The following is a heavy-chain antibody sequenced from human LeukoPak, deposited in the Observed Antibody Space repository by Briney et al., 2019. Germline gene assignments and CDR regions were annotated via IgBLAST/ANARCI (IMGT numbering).Heavy chain of an antibody. Sequence: GGSLRLSCAASGFTFSTYSMNWVRQAPGKELEWVSSISITSYMYYADSVKGRFTISRDNAKSSLYLQMNSLRAEDTAVYYCARWNSDYAPYGMDVWGQGTTVTVSS. V-gene: IGHV3-21*01. J-gene: IGHJ6*02. CDR1: GFTFSTYS. CDR2: ISITSYM. CDR3: ARWNSDYAPYGMDV. D-gene: IGHD4/OR15-4a*01.